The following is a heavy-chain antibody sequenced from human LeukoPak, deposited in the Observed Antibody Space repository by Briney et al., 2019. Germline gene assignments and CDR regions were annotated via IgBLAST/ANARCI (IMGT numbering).Heavy chain of an antibody. D-gene: IGHD3-16*01. CDR3: ARDLHPRLTGYFDY. J-gene: IGHJ4*02. CDR1: GGSFSGYY. Sequence: SETLSLTCAVYGGSFSGYYWSWIRQPPGKGPEWIGEINHSGSTNYNPSLKSRVTISVDTSKNQFSLKLSSVTAADTAVYYCARDLHPRLTGYFDYWGQGTLVTVSS. CDR2: INHSGST. V-gene: IGHV4-34*01.